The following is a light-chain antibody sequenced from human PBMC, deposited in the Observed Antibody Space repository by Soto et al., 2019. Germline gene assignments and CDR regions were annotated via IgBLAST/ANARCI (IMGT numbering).Light chain of an antibody. CDR1: QSVSSSY. CDR3: QQYNSYSET. J-gene: IGKJ1*01. V-gene: IGKV3-20*01. CDR2: GAS. Sequence: EIVLTQSPGTLSLSPVERATLSCRASQSVSSSYLAWYQQKPGQAPRLLIYGASSRATGIPDRFSGSGSGTDFTLTISRLEPEDFATYYCQQYNSYSETFGQGTKVDIK.